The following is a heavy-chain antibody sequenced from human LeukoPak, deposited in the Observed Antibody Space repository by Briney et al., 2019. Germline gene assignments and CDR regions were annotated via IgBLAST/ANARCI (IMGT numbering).Heavy chain of an antibody. CDR1: GGSISSYY. Sequence: PSETLPLTCTVSGGSISSYYWSWIRQPPGKGLEWIGYIYYSGSTNYNPSLKSRVTISVDTSKNQFSLKLSSVTAADTAVYYCARSIVGATFDYWGQGTLVTVSS. CDR2: IYYSGST. J-gene: IGHJ4*02. D-gene: IGHD1-26*01. CDR3: ARSIVGATFDY. V-gene: IGHV4-59*08.